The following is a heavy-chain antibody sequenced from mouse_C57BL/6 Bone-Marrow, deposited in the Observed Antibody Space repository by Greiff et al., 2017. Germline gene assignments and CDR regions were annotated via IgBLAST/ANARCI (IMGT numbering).Heavy chain of an antibody. D-gene: IGHD1-1*01. CDR3: ARDYGSSFWFAY. CDR1: GYAFSSSW. Sequence: VQLQQSGPELVKPGASVKISCKASGYAFSSSWMNWVKQRPGKGLEWIGRIYPGDGDTNYNGKFKGKATLTADKSSSTAYMQLISLTSEDSAVYFCARDYGSSFWFAYWGQGTLVTVSA. V-gene: IGHV1-82*01. J-gene: IGHJ3*01. CDR2: IYPGDGDT.